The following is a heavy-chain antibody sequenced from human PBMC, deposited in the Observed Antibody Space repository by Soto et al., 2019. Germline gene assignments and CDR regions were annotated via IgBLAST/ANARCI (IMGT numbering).Heavy chain of an antibody. CDR1: GYTFMNYD. D-gene: IGHD1-26*01. CDR2: MNPHKNNA. CDR3: ARGAVGATAPLCYYGMDV. J-gene: IGHJ6*02. Sequence: QMQLVQSGAEVKKPGASVKVSCKASGYTFMNYDINWVRQATGQGLEWMGWMNPHKNNAGYPQKFQGRITLTRDPSISTAYMEFSSLTSDDTAVYYCARGAVGATAPLCYYGMDVWGQGTTVTVSS. V-gene: IGHV1-8*01.